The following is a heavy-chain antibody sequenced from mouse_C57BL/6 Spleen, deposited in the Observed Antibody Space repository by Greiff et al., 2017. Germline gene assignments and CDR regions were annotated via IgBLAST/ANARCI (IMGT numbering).Heavy chain of an antibody. V-gene: IGHV5-6*02. Sequence: EVKLVESGGDLVKPGGSLKLSCAASGFTFSSYGMSWVRQTPDKRLEWVATISSGGSYTYYPDSVKGRFTISRDNAKNTLYLQMSSLKSEDTAMYYCAGSSYGYYAMDYWGQGTSVTVSS. D-gene: IGHD1-1*01. CDR1: GFTFSSYG. CDR3: AGSSYGYYAMDY. J-gene: IGHJ4*01. CDR2: ISSGGSYT.